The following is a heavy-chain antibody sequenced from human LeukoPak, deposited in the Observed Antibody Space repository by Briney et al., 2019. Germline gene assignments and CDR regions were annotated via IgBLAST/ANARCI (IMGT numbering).Heavy chain of an antibody. CDR1: GYTFTSYA. CDR3: ARLASIAVAGTLGY. J-gene: IGHJ4*02. Sequence: ASVKVSRKASGYTFTSYAMHWVRQAPGQRLEWMGWINAGNGNAKYSQKFQGRVTITRDTSASTAYMELSSLRSEDTAVYYCARLASIAVAGTLGYWGQGTLVTVSS. CDR2: INAGNGNA. V-gene: IGHV1-3*01. D-gene: IGHD6-19*01.